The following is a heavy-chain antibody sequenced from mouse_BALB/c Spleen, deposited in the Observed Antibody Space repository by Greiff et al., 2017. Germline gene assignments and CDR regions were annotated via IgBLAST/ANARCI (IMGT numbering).Heavy chain of an antibody. J-gene: IGHJ2*01. D-gene: IGHD2-10*02. Sequence: VQLQQSAAELARPGASVKMSCKASGYTFTSYTMHWVKQRPGQGLEWIGYINPSSGYTEYNQKFKDKTTLTADKSSSTAYMQLSSLTSEDSAVYYCARRKEYGNYPFDYWGQGTTLTVSS. CDR3: ARRKEYGNYPFDY. V-gene: IGHV1-4*02. CDR1: GYTFTSYT. CDR2: INPSSGYT.